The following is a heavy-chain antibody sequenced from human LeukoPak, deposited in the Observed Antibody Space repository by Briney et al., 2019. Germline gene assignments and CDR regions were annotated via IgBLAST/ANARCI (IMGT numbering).Heavy chain of an antibody. CDR2: ISGSGGST. D-gene: IGHD3-10*01. CDR3: ARDPDYYGSGTYYNHYFDY. CDR1: GFTFSSYG. V-gene: IGHV3-23*01. Sequence: GGSLRLSCAASGFTFSSYGMSWVRQAPGKGLEWVSAISGSGGSTYYADSVKGRFTISRDNAKNSLYLQMTSLRDEDTAVYYCARDPDYYGSGTYYNHYFDYWGQGTLVTVSS. J-gene: IGHJ4*02.